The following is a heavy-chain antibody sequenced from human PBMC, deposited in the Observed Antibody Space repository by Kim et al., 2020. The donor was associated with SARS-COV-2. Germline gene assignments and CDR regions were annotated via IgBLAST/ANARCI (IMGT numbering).Heavy chain of an antibody. Sequence: VQARFTITRDHSKTTLYLQMNSLRAEDTAVYYCAKEYYYGSGSYSNAFDYWGQGTLVTVSS. J-gene: IGHJ4*02. CDR3: AKEYYYGSGSYSNAFDY. D-gene: IGHD3-10*01. V-gene: IGHV3-23*01.